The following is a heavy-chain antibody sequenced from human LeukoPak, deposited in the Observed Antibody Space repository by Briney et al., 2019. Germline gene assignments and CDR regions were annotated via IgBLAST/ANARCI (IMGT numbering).Heavy chain of an antibody. CDR1: GFMFSSYA. J-gene: IGHJ4*02. CDR2: ISGSGAST. Sequence: GGSLRLSCAASGFMFSSYAMSWVRQAPGKGLEWVSAISGSGASTYYADSVKGRFTISRDNSKSTLYLQMNSLRAEDTAVYYCAKAPTYDFGDYFDYWGQGTLVTVSS. D-gene: IGHD3-3*01. CDR3: AKAPTYDFGDYFDY. V-gene: IGHV3-23*01.